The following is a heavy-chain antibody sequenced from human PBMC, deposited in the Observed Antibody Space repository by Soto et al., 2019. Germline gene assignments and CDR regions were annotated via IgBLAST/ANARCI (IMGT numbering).Heavy chain of an antibody. CDR2: ISYDGSNK. D-gene: IGHD3-3*01. CDR1: GFTFSSYA. CDR3: ARGLRFLEWLLSHYYGMDV. J-gene: IGHJ6*02. Sequence: QVQLVESGGGVVQPGRSRRLSCAASGFTFSSYAMHWVRQAPGKGLEWVAVISYDGSNKYYADSVKGRFTISRDNSKNTLYLQMNSLRAEDTAVYYCARGLRFLEWLLSHYYGMDVWGQGTTVTVSS. V-gene: IGHV3-30-3*01.